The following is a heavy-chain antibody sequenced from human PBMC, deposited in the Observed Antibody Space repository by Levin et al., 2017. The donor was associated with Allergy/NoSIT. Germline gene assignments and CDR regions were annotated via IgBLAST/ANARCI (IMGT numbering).Heavy chain of an antibody. Sequence: GESLKISCTASGFTFGDYAMSWVRQAPGKGLEWVGFIRSKAYGGTTEYAASVKGRFTISRDDSKSIAYLQMNSLKTEDTAVYYCTRDHGDYDYWGQGTLVTVSS. CDR3: TRDHGDYDY. D-gene: IGHD4-17*01. CDR1: GFTFGDYA. J-gene: IGHJ4*02. CDR2: IRSKAYGGTT. V-gene: IGHV3-49*04.